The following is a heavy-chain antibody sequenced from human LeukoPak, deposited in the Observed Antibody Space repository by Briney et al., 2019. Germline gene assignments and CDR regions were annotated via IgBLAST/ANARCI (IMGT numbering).Heavy chain of an antibody. CDR3: ARDGDIVATISYYFDY. CDR1: GFTFSSYA. J-gene: IGHJ4*02. V-gene: IGHV3-30*04. CDR2: ISYDGSNK. D-gene: IGHD5-12*01. Sequence: GRSLRLSCAASGFTFSSYAMHWARQAPGKGLEWVAVISYDGSNKYYADSVKGRFTISRDNSKNTLYLQMNSLRAEDTAVYYCARDGDIVATISYYFDYWGQGTLVTVSS.